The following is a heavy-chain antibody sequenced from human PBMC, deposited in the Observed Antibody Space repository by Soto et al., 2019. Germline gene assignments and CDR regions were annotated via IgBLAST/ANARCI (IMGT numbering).Heavy chain of an antibody. CDR2: IYYSGST. D-gene: IGHD4-17*01. CDR1: GGSVSSGSYY. CDR3: ASGDDYGDYGFDY. J-gene: IGHJ4*02. V-gene: IGHV4-61*01. Sequence: PSETLSLTCTVSGGSVSSGSYYWSWIRQPPGKGLEWIGYIYYSGSTNYNPSLKSRVTISVDTSKNQFSLKLSSVTAADTAVYYCASGDDYGDYGFDYWGQGTLVPVSS.